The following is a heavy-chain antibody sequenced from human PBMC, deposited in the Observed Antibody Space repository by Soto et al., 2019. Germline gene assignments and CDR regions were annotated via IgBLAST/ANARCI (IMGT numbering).Heavy chain of an antibody. CDR1: GFPFSTYA. Sequence: GGSLRLPCAAAGFPFSTYAMSWVRQAPGKGLEWVSGISGSGGSTYYADSVKGRFTISRDNSKNTLYLQMNSLRAEDTAVYYCATAPNYDFWSGYSNWFDPWGQGTLVTVSS. V-gene: IGHV3-23*01. CDR2: ISGSGGST. J-gene: IGHJ5*02. CDR3: ATAPNYDFWSGYSNWFDP. D-gene: IGHD3-3*01.